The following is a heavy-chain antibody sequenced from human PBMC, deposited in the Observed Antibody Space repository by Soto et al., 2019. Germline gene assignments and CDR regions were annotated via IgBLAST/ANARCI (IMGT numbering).Heavy chain of an antibody. Sequence: LRLSCAVSGFTFSSHAMNWVRQAPGKGLEWVSGISGSGGRAYYADSVQGRFTISRDNSKNTLYLQINSLGVEDTAVYYCAKTIAASTYYFDYWGQGTLVTVSS. CDR3: AKTIAASTYYFDY. CDR2: ISGSGGRA. J-gene: IGHJ4*02. V-gene: IGHV3-23*01. CDR1: GFTFSSHA. D-gene: IGHD6-13*01.